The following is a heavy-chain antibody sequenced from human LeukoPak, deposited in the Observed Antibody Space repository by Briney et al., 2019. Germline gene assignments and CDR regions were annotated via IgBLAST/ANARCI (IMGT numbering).Heavy chain of an antibody. D-gene: IGHD1-7*01. J-gene: IGHJ4*02. CDR3: AREYNWNFPFEF. V-gene: IGHV3-74*01. Sequence: GGSLRLSCAASGFTLSNYWMHWVRQAPGRGLVWVSRISGDGSSTSYADSVKGRFTISRDNAKNTLYLQINSLRTEDTAVYYCAREYNWNFPFEFWGQGTLVTVSS. CDR2: ISGDGSST. CDR1: GFTLSNYW.